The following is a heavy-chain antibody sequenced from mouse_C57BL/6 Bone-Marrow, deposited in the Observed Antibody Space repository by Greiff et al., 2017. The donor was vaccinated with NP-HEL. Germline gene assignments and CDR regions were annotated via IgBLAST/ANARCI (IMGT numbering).Heavy chain of an antibody. V-gene: IGHV14-4*01. CDR1: GFNIKDDY. CDR2: IDPENGDT. D-gene: IGHD1-1*01. CDR3: NRGGSSYDWYFDV. J-gene: IGHJ1*03. Sequence: VQLQQSGAELVRPGASVKLSCTASGFNIKDDYMHWVKQRPEQGLEWIGWIDPENGDTEYASKFQGKAPITADTSSNTAYLQLSSLTSEDTAVYYCNRGGSSYDWYFDVWGTGTTVTVSS.